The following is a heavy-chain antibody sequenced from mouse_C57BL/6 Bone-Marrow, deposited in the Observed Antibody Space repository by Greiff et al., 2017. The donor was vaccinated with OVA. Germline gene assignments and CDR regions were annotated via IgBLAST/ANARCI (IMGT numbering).Heavy chain of an antibody. Sequence: DVKLQESGAELVRPGASVKLSCTASGFNIKDDYMHWVKQRPEQGLEWIGWIDPENGDTEYASKFQGKATITADTSSNTAYLQLSSLTSEDTAVYYCTSYYYGSNYFDYWGQGTTLTVSS. CDR2: IDPENGDT. CDR1: GFNIKDDY. CDR3: TSYYYGSNYFDY. J-gene: IGHJ2*01. D-gene: IGHD1-1*01. V-gene: IGHV14-4*01.